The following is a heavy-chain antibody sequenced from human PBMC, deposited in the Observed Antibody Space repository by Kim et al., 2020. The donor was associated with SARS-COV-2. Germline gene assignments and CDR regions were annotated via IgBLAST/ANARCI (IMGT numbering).Heavy chain of an antibody. V-gene: IGHV3-33*06. Sequence: GGSLRLSCAASGFTFSSYGMHWVRQAPGKGLEWVAVIWYDGSNKYYADSVKGRFTISRDNSKNTLYLQMNSLRAEDTAVYYCAKGGATYFFATEDYWGQGTLVTVSS. CDR2: IWYDGSNK. D-gene: IGHD3-3*01. J-gene: IGHJ4*02. CDR3: AKGGATYFFATEDY. CDR1: GFTFSSYG.